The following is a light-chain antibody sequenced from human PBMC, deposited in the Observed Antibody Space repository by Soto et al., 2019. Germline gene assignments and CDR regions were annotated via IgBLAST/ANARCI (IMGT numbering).Light chain of an antibody. CDR3: QQRMNWPLT. V-gene: IGKV3-11*01. CDR2: DAS. J-gene: IGKJ5*01. Sequence: EIVLTQSPATLSLSPGERATLSCRASQSVTTYLAWYQQKRGQAPRLLIYDASNRATGIPARFSGSGSGTDFTLAISSLEPEDFAVYYCQQRMNWPLTFGQGTRLEIK. CDR1: QSVTTY.